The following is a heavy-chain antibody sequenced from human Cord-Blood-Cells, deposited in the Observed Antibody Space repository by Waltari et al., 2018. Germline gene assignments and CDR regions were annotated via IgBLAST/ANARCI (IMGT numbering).Heavy chain of an antibody. CDR1: VFTFSISS. V-gene: IGHV3-21*01. D-gene: IGHD3-22*01. CDR3: ARPPSDRGSKYFQH. Sequence: EVQLVASGGGLVKSGGSLRLSCAASVFTFSISSMNWVRQAPGKGLEWVSSISSSSSYIYYADSVKGRFTISRDNAKNSLYLQMNSLRAEDTAVYYCARPPSDRGSKYFQHWGQGTLVTVSS. J-gene: IGHJ1*01. CDR2: ISSSSSYI.